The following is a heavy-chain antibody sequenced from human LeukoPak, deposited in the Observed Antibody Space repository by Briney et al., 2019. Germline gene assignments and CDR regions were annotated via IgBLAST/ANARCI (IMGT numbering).Heavy chain of an antibody. D-gene: IGHD1-26*01. CDR1: GFTFSSYW. J-gene: IGHJ4*02. Sequence: PGGSLRLSCAASGFTFSSYWMSWVRQAPGKGLEWVANIKQDGSEKYYVDSVKGRFTISRDNAKNSLYLQMNSLRAEDTAVYYCARQRVGATVYYFDYWGQGTLVTVSS. V-gene: IGHV3-7*01. CDR2: IKQDGSEK. CDR3: ARQRVGATVYYFDY.